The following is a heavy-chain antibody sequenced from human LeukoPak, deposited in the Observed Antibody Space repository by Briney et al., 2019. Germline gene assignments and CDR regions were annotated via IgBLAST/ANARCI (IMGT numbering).Heavy chain of an antibody. Sequence: SETLSLTCTVSGGSISSYYWSWIRQPPGKGLEWIGYIYYSGSTNHNPSLKSRVTISVDTSKNQFSLKLSSVTAADTAVYYCARSVTAVAGDYWGQGTLVTVSS. V-gene: IGHV4-59*01. CDR3: ARSVTAVAGDY. J-gene: IGHJ4*02. D-gene: IGHD6-19*01. CDR2: IYYSGST. CDR1: GGSISSYY.